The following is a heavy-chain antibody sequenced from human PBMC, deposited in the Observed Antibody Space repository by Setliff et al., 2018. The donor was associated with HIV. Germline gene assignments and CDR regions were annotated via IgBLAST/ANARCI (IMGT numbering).Heavy chain of an antibody. D-gene: IGHD1-26*01. CDR2: IFHSGST. CDR1: GYSISSGSY. J-gene: IGHJ4*02. V-gene: IGHV4-38-2*01. CDR3: ARGWEWGAPLDY. Sequence: SETLSLTCAVSGYSISSGSYWGWIRQPPGKGLEWIGSIFHSGSTSYNPSLKSRVTISVDTSKNQFSLNLTSVTAADTAVYYCARGWEWGAPLDYWGQGTLVTVSS.